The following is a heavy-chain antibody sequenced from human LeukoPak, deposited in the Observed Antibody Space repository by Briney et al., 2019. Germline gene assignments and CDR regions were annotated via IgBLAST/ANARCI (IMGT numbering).Heavy chain of an antibody. CDR3: ARDFDS. J-gene: IGHJ4*02. V-gene: IGHV4-4*07. CDR2: IYTSGST. CDR1: GGSFNSYY. Sequence: SETLSLTCTVSGGSFNSYYWSWIRQPAGRGLEWIGLIYTSGSTNYNPSLKSRVTMSVDASKNQFSLKLSSVTAADTAVYYCARDFDSWGQGTLVIVSS.